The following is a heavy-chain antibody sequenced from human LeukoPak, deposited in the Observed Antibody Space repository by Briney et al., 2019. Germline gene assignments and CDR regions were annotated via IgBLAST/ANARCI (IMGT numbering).Heavy chain of an antibody. J-gene: IGHJ4*02. CDR2: ISAYNGNT. D-gene: IGHD4-17*01. V-gene: IGHV1-18*01. CDR3: ARGLTTVTRAASFDY. CDR1: GYTFTSYG. Sequence: ASVKVSCKASGYTFTSYGISWVRQAPGQGLEWMGWISAYNGNTNYAQKLQGRVTMTTDTSTSTAYMEPRSLRSDDTAVYYCARGLTTVTRAASFDYWGQGTLVTVSS.